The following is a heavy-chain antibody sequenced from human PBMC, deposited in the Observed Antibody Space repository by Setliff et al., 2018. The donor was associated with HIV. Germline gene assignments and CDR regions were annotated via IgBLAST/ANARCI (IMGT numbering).Heavy chain of an antibody. V-gene: IGHV4-38-2*01. CDR1: GYSISSGYY. D-gene: IGHD3-9*01. CDR3: ARQSPQIRYLDWLNAFDI. CDR2: MYHSGST. Sequence: PSETLSLTCAVSGYSISSGYYWGWIRQPPGKGLEWIGSMYHSGSTYRNPSLKSRVTISVDTSKNQFSLKLSYVTAADTAFYYCARQSPQIRYLDWLNAFDIWGQGTMVTVSS. J-gene: IGHJ3*02.